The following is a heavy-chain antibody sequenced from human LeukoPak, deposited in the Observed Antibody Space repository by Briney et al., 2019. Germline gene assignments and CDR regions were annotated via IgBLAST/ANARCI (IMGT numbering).Heavy chain of an antibody. D-gene: IGHD3-16*01. Sequence: SETLSLTCAVYGGSFSSYYWSWIRQPPGAGLEWIGYIYYSGSTNYNPSLKSRVTISVDTSKNQFSLKLSSVTAADTAVYYCAGGQRGPFDPWGQGTLVTVSS. CDR2: IYYSGST. J-gene: IGHJ5*02. V-gene: IGHV4-59*01. CDR1: GGSFSSYY. CDR3: AGGQRGPFDP.